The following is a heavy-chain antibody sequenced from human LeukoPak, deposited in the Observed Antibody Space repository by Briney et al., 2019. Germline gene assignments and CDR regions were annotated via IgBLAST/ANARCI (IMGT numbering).Heavy chain of an antibody. D-gene: IGHD5-12*01. Sequence: GGSLRLSCAASGFTFSSYSMNWVRQAPGKGLEWLSSISSSSTYIYYADSVRGRFTISRDNAKNSLYLQMNSLRAEDTAVYFCARALGTYRRGYSGYAFDYWGQGTLVTVSS. CDR2: ISSSSTYI. CDR3: ARALGTYRRGYSGYAFDY. J-gene: IGHJ4*02. V-gene: IGHV3-21*01. CDR1: GFTFSSYS.